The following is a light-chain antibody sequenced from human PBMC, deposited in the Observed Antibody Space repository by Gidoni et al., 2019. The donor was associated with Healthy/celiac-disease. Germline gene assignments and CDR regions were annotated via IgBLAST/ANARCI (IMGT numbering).Light chain of an antibody. CDR2: GAA. V-gene: IGKV3-15*01. CDR1: QSVSSN. Sequence: EIVMTQSPATLPVSPGERATHSCRASQSVSSNLAWYQPKPGQAPRLLIYGAATRATGIPAKFSGSGSGTEFTLTISSLQSEDFAVYYCQQYNNWPWTFGQGTKVEIK. J-gene: IGKJ1*01. CDR3: QQYNNWPWT.